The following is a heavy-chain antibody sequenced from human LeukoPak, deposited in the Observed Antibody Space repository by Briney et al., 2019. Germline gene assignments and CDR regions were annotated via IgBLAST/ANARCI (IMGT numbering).Heavy chain of an antibody. CDR3: ARDLGGYEHGVDY. D-gene: IGHD5-12*01. CDR2: ISHSGST. J-gene: IGHJ4*02. CDR1: GGSFSDYY. V-gene: IGHV4-34*01. Sequence: SETLSLTCAVYGGSFSDYYWSWIRQPPGKGLEWIGEISHSGSTNYNPSLKSRVTMSVDTSKNQFSLKLTSVTAADTAVYYCARDLGGYEHGVDYWGQGTLVTVSS.